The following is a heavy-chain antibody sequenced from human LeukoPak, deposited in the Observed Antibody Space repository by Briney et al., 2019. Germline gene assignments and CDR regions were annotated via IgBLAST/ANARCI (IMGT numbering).Heavy chain of an antibody. CDR3: ARDILPSGSYPHFDY. V-gene: IGHV4-39*07. D-gene: IGHD1-26*01. Sequence: SETLSLTCTVSGGSINSSSYYWGWIRQPPGKGLEWIGSIYYSGSTYYNPSLKSRVTISVDTSKNQFSLKLSSVTAADTAVYYCARDILPSGSYPHFDYWGQGTLVTVSS. J-gene: IGHJ4*02. CDR2: IYYSGST. CDR1: GGSINSSSYY.